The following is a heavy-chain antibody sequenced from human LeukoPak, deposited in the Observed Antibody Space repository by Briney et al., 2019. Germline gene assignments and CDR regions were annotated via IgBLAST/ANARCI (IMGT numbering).Heavy chain of an antibody. CDR1: GFTFSNKA. CDR2: ISGSGSST. CDR3: AKRPYDFWSGYFFDS. Sequence: GGSLRLSCAASGFTFSNKAMSWVRQAPGKGLEWVSGISGSGSSTNYADSVKGRLTISRDNSKNTLYLQMSSLRAEDTAVYYCAKRPYDFWSGYFFDSWGQGTLVTVSS. D-gene: IGHD3-3*01. V-gene: IGHV3-23*01. J-gene: IGHJ4*02.